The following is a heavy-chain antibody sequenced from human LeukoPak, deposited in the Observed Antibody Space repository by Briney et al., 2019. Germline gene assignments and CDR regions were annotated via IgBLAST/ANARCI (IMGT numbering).Heavy chain of an antibody. V-gene: IGHV1-18*01. CDR3: ARDPGVDAASLLDY. Sequence: ASVKVSCKTSGYTFTHFGITWVRQAPGQGLEWMGWISAYNGNTKFAQKFQGRVTMTTDTSTNIAYMELRSQRSDDTAVYYCARDPGVDAASLLDYWGQGTLLTVSS. CDR1: GYTFTHFG. J-gene: IGHJ4*02. CDR2: ISAYNGNT. D-gene: IGHD5-18*01.